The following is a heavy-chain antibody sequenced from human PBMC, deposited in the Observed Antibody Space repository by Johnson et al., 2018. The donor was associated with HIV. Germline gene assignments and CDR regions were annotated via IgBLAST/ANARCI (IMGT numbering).Heavy chain of an antibody. CDR1: GFTFSSYG. CDR2: INWNGGST. V-gene: IGHV3-20*04. CDR3: ARDLKSYYDSSGYFDAFDI. D-gene: IGHD3-22*01. Sequence: VQLVESGGGLIQPGGSLRLSCAASGFTFSSYGMHWVRQAPGKGLEWVSGINWNGGSTGYADSVKGRFTISRDNAKNSLYLQMNSLRAEDTALYYCARDLKSYYDSSGYFDAFDIWGQGTMVTVSS. J-gene: IGHJ3*02.